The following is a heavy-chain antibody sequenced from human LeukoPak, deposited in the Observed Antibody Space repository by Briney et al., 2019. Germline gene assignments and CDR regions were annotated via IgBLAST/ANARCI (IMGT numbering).Heavy chain of an antibody. V-gene: IGHV4-34*01. CDR2: INHSGST. CDR3: ARRVEDLRYYYMDV. J-gene: IGHJ6*03. D-gene: IGHD2-15*01. Sequence: SETLSLTCAVYGGSFSSYYWSWIRQPPGKGLEWIGEINHSGSTNYNPSLKSRVTISVDTSKNQFSLKLSSVTAADTAVYYCARRVEDLRYYYMDVWGKGTTVTISS. CDR1: GGSFSSYY.